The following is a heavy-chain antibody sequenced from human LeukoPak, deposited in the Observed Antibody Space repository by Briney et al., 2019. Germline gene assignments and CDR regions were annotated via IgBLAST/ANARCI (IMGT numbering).Heavy chain of an antibody. V-gene: IGHV1-69*04. CDR1: GGTFSSYA. D-gene: IGHD3-10*01. CDR3: ARLQYYYGSGSPSQLYYYYGMDV. J-gene: IGHJ6*02. CDR2: IIPILGIA. Sequence: SVKVSCKASGGTFSSYAISWVRQAPGQGLEWTGRIIPILGIANYAQKFQGRVTITADKSTSTAYMELSSLRSEDTAVYYCARLQYYYGSGSPSQLYYYYGMDVWGQGTTVTVSS.